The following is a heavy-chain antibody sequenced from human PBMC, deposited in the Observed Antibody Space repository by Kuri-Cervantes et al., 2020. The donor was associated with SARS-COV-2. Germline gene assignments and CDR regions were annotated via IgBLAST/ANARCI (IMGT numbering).Heavy chain of an antibody. CDR2: IYHSGST. Sequence: GSLRLSCAVSGYSISSGYYWGWIRQPPGKGLEWIGSIYHSGSTYYNPSLESRVTISVDTSKNQFSLKLSSVTAADTAVYYCATDFAYSGSLWMGYWGQGTLVTVSS. V-gene: IGHV4-38-2*02. D-gene: IGHD1-26*01. J-gene: IGHJ4*02. CDR3: ATDFAYSGSLWMGY. CDR1: GYSISSGYY.